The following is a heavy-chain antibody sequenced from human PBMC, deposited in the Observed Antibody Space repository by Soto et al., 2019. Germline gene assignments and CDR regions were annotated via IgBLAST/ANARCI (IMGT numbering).Heavy chain of an antibody. CDR1: GFNVNSDY. D-gene: IGHD2-21*02. CDR2: IYSGETT. Sequence: PGGSLRLSCAASGFNVNSDYMNWVRQTPGKGLEWVASIYSGETTYYADSVRGRFTISSDKSKNTLYFQLSSLRIEATAVYYCTRDGRGLGRLSLFEYWGQGVLVTVSS. V-gene: IGHV3-53*01. CDR3: TRDGRGLGRLSLFEY. J-gene: IGHJ4*02.